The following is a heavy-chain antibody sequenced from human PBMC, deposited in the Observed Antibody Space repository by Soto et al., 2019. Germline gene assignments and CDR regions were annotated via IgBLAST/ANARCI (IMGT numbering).Heavy chain of an antibody. D-gene: IGHD6-19*01. CDR1: GFTFSSYA. CDR2: ISYDGSNK. CDR3: ARDETIAVAGTPAFDY. V-gene: IGHV3-30-3*01. J-gene: IGHJ4*02. Sequence: GGSLRLSCAASGFTFSSYAIHWGRQAPGKGLEWVAVISYDGSNKYYADSVKGRFTISRDNSKNTLYLQMNSLRAEDTAVYYCARDETIAVAGTPAFDYWGQGTLVTVSS.